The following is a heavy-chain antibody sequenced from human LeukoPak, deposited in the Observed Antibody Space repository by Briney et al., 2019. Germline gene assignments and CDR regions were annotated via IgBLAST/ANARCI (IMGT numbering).Heavy chain of an antibody. V-gene: IGHV1-2*02. CDR3: ARGPRRSWFGTIQPVGY. CDR1: GYTFTGYY. J-gene: IGHJ4*02. Sequence: ASVKVSCKASGYTFTGYYMHWVRQAPGQGLEWMGWINPNSGGTNYAQKFQGRVTMTRDTSISTAYMELSRLRSDDTAVYYCARGPRRSWFGTIQPVGYWGQGTLVTVSS. CDR2: INPNSGGT. D-gene: IGHD3-10*01.